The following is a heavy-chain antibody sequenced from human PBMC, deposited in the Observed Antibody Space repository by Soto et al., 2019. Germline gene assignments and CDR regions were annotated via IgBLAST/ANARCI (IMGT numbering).Heavy chain of an antibody. D-gene: IGHD1-26*01. Sequence: QVQLVESGGGVVQPGRSLRLSCAASAVTFTGFGMHWVRQAPGKGLEWVAVIRFDGSNTYYADSVKGRFTISRDNPKNMLYLQMKGLRAGDTAIYSCARDGVGTNTYFGYFDYWGLGTLVTVSS. CDR3: ARDGVGTNTYFGYFDY. CDR2: IRFDGSNT. CDR1: AVTFTGFG. V-gene: IGHV3-33*01. J-gene: IGHJ4*02.